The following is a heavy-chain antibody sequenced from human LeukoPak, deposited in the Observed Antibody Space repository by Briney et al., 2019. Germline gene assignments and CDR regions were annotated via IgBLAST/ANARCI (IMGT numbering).Heavy chain of an antibody. Sequence: SETLSLTCAVYGGSFSGYYWSWIRQPPGKGLEWIGEISHSGSTNYNPSLKSRVTISVDTSKNQFSLKLSSVTAADTAVYYCAASVVVVAARDYWGQGTLATVSS. CDR1: GGSFSGYY. V-gene: IGHV4-34*01. D-gene: IGHD2-15*01. CDR2: ISHSGST. CDR3: AASVVVVAARDY. J-gene: IGHJ4*02.